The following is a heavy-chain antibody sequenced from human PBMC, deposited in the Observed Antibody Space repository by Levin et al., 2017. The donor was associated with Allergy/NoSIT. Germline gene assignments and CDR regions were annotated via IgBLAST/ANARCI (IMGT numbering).Heavy chain of an antibody. V-gene: IGHV4-61*01. CDR2: IYYSGST. D-gene: IGHD3-22*01. J-gene: IGHJ4*02. CDR1: GGSVSSGSYY. CDR3: AMRGQIDDSSGYVFDY. Sequence: SETLSLTCTVSGGSVSSGSYYWSWIRQPPGKGLEWIGYIYYSGSTNYNPSLKSRVTISVDTSKNQFSLKLSSVTAADTAVYYCAMRGQIDDSSGYVFDYWGQGTLVTVSS.